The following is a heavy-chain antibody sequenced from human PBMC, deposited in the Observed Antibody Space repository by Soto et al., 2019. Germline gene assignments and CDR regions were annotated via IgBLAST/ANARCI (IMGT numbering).Heavy chain of an antibody. V-gene: IGHV4-30-4*01. Sequence: TSETLSLTCTVSGGSISSGDYYWSWIRQPPGKGLEWIGYIYYSGSTYYNPSLKSRVTISVDTSKNQFSLKLSSVTAADTAVYYCARGARPDTYYDFWSGYYRNWFDPWGQGTLVTDSS. CDR3: ARGARPDTYYDFWSGYYRNWFDP. D-gene: IGHD3-3*01. CDR1: GGSISSGDYY. J-gene: IGHJ5*02. CDR2: IYYSGST.